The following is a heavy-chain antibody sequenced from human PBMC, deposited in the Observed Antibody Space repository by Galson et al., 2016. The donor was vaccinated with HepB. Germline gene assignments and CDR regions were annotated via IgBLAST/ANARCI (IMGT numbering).Heavy chain of an antibody. CDR1: GGSMTNYH. CDR2: IDYRGRT. J-gene: IGHJ1*01. Sequence: TLSLTCTVSGGSMTNYHWSWIRQTPGRGLEWIAYIDYRGRTDYNPSLKSRVTISQDTSKNLFSLKLNSVTAADTAVYFCARSYDTSSHYSVGHEYFHVWGQGTLVTVSS. V-gene: IGHV4-59*01. CDR3: ARSYDTSSHYSVGHEYFHV. D-gene: IGHD3-22*01.